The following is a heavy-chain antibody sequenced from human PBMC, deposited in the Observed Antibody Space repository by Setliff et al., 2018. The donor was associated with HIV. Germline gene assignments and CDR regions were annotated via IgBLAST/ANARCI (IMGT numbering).Heavy chain of an antibody. CDR1: GYTFSNHT. V-gene: IGHV1-3*01. CDR2: INSDNGNT. Sequence: ASVKVSCKASGYTFSNHTIHWVRQAPGKRPEWMGWINSDNGNTKFSQKFQGRLTITADTTASTAYMVLSSLTSEDTAVYYCARGGAREYQLLYNYFDPWGQGTLVTVSS. CDR3: ARGGAREYQLLYNYFDP. D-gene: IGHD2-2*01. J-gene: IGHJ5*02.